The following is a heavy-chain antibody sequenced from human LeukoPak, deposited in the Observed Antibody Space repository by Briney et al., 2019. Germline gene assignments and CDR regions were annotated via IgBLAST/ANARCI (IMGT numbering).Heavy chain of an antibody. CDR2: ISRSGGTI. V-gene: IGHV3-48*03. J-gene: IGHJ4*02. CDR1: GFTFSTYE. Sequence: GGSLRLSCAASGFTFSTYEMNWVRQAPGKGLEWVAYISRSGGTIYYADSVKGRFTISRDNAKNSLYLQLNSLRAEDTAVYYCAGYKPFWYFDYWGQGTPVTVSS. CDR3: AGYKPFWYFDY. D-gene: IGHD2-2*02.